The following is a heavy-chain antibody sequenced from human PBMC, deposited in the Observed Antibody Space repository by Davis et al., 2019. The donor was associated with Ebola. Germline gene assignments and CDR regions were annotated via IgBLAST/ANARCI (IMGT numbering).Heavy chain of an antibody. CDR2: ISAYNGNT. D-gene: IGHD6-13*01. V-gene: IGHV1-18*01. J-gene: IGHJ4*02. Sequence: ASVKVSCRASGYTFTTYGITWVRQAPGQGLEWMGWISAYNGNTNYAQKLQGRVTMTTDTSTSTAYMELRSLRSDDTAVYYCVRDIRTYSRIWCGDYLGQGPLVTVSS. CDR3: VRDIRTYSRIWCGDY. CDR1: GYTFTTYG.